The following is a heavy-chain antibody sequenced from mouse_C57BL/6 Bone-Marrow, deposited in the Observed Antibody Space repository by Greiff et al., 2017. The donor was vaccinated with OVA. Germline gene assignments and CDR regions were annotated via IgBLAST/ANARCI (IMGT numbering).Heavy chain of an antibody. CDR3: ARSGVPGGGGFAY. CDR1: GYTFTSYW. V-gene: IGHV1-72*01. J-gene: IGHJ3*01. D-gene: IGHD6-1*01. Sequence: QVQLQQPGAELVKPGASVKLSCKASGYTFTSYWMHWVKQRPGRGLEWIGRIDPNSGGTKYNEKFKSKATLTVDKPSSTAYMQLSSLTSEDSAVYYCARSGVPGGGGFAYWGEGTLVTVSA. CDR2: IDPNSGGT.